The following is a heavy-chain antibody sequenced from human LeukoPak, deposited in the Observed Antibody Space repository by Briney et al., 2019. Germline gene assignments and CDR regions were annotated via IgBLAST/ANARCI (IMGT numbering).Heavy chain of an antibody. CDR2: IYTSGST. V-gene: IGHV4-4*07. CDR3: ARVDDLCGTSCSYAFDI. Sequence: SETLSLTCTVSGGSISSYYWSWIRQPAGKGLEWIGRIYTSGSTNYNPSLKSRVTMSVDTSKNQFSLKLSSVTAADTAVYYCARVDDLCGTSCSYAFDIWGQGTMVTVSS. CDR1: GGSISSYY. J-gene: IGHJ3*02. D-gene: IGHD2-2*01.